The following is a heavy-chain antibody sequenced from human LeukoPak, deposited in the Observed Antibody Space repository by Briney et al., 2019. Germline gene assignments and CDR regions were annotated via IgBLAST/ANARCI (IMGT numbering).Heavy chain of an antibody. CDR1: GGSISSSSYY. J-gene: IGHJ4*02. Sequence: TASETLSLTCTVSGGSISSSSYYWGWLRQPPGKGLEWIGSIYYSGSTYYNPSLKSRVTISVDTSKNQFSLKLSSVTAADTAVYYCARDRVTMVRGVLANFDYWGQGTLVTVSS. CDR3: ARDRVTMVRGVLANFDY. CDR2: IYYSGST. D-gene: IGHD3-10*01. V-gene: IGHV4-39*07.